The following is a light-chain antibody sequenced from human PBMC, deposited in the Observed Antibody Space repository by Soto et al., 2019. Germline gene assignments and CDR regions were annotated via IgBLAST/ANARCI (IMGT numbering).Light chain of an antibody. Sequence: DIQMTQSPSTLSASVGDRVTITCRASQSISSWLAWYQQKPGKAPKLLIYKASSLESGVPSRFSGGGSGTEFPLIISCVQPDDFSTYYCQQYNLYPWTFGQGTKVEIK. V-gene: IGKV1-5*03. CDR1: QSISSW. CDR2: KAS. CDR3: QQYNLYPWT. J-gene: IGKJ1*01.